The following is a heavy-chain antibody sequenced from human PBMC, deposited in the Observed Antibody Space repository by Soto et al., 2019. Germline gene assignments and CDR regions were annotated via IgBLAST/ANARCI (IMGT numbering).Heavy chain of an antibody. CDR1: GFTFSNYG. D-gene: IGHD4-17*01. Sequence: QVQLVESGGGVVQPGMSLRLSCAASGFTFSNYGMHWVRQAPGKGLEWVAVIWYDGSNKYYADSVKGRFTISRDNSKNTLDLLLNTLRVEDTAVYYCARHKGGDPYYFDYWGQGTLVTVSS. CDR2: IWYDGSNK. CDR3: ARHKGGDPYYFDY. J-gene: IGHJ4*02. V-gene: IGHV3-33*01.